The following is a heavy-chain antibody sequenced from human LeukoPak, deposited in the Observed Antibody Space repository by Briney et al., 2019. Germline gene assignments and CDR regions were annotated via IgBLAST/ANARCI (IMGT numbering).Heavy chain of an antibody. Sequence: SETLSVTCTVSGGSISSYYWSWIRQPPGKGLEWIGYIYYSGSTNYNPSLKSRVTISVDTSKNQFSLKLSSVTAADTAVYYCARGTTNDYGDYGLFDYWGQGTLVTVSS. V-gene: IGHV4-59*01. CDR2: IYYSGST. CDR3: ARGTTNDYGDYGLFDY. CDR1: GGSISSYY. D-gene: IGHD4-17*01. J-gene: IGHJ4*02.